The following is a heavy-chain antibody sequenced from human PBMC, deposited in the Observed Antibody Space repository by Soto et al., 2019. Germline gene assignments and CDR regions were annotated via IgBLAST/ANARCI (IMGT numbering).Heavy chain of an antibody. CDR2: ISAYNGNT. Sequence: VKVSCKASGYTFTSYGISWVRQAPGQGLEWMGWISAYNGNTNYAQKLQGRVTMTTDTSTSTAYMELRSLRSDDTAVYYCARDPVSVLYSGSSHFDYWGQGTLVTVSS. V-gene: IGHV1-18*04. CDR1: GYTFTSYG. CDR3: ARDPVSVLYSGSSHFDY. D-gene: IGHD1-26*01. J-gene: IGHJ4*02.